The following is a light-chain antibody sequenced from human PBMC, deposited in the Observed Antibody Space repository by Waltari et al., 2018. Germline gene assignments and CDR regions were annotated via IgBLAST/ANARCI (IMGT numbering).Light chain of an antibody. CDR3: QQYNDYPLT. Sequence: DIQMTQSPSTLSASVGDRVTITCRASQIISTWLAWYQQKPGKAPKLLLYKASGLESGVPSMFRGRGSGTEFTLTISSLQPDDFATYYCQQYNDYPLTVGGGTKVEIK. J-gene: IGKJ4*01. CDR1: QIISTW. V-gene: IGKV1-5*03. CDR2: KAS.